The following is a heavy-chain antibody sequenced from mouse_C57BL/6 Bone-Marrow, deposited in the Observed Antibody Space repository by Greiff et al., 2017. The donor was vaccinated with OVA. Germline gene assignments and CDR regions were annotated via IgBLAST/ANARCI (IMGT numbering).Heavy chain of an antibody. CDR2: IDPDNGDT. Sequence: EVKLQESGAELVRPGASVKLSCTASGFNIKDDYMHWVKQRPEQGLEWIGWIDPDNGDTEYASKFQGKATITADTSSNAAYLQLSSLTSEDTAVYYCTTGYPDAMDYWGQGTSVTVSS. CDR1: GFNIKDDY. D-gene: IGHD1-2*01. CDR3: TTGYPDAMDY. J-gene: IGHJ4*01. V-gene: IGHV14-4*01.